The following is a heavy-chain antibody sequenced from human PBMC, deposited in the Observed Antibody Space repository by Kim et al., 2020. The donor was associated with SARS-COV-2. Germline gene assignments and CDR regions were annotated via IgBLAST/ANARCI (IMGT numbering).Heavy chain of an antibody. D-gene: IGHD5-12*01. CDR1: GGTFSSYA. Sequence: SVKVSCKASGGTFSSYAISWVRQAPGQGLEWMGGIIPIFGTANYAQKFQGRVTITADESTSTAYMELSSLRSEDTAVYYCARSWGLVATIENYYGMDVWGQGTTVTVSS. J-gene: IGHJ6*02. CDR3: ARSWGLVATIENYYGMDV. V-gene: IGHV1-69*13. CDR2: IIPIFGTA.